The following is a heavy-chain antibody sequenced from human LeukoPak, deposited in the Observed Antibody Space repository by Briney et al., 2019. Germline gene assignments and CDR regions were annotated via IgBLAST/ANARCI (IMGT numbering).Heavy chain of an antibody. CDR3: TRDGYYYDSSSASD. Sequence: GRSLRLSCTASGFTFGDYAMSWVRQAPGKGLEWVGFIRSKAYGGTTEYAASVKGRFTISRDDSKSIAYLQMNSLKTEDTAVYYCTRDGYYYDSSSASDWGQGTLVTVSS. D-gene: IGHD3-22*01. J-gene: IGHJ4*02. V-gene: IGHV3-49*04. CDR1: GFTFGDYA. CDR2: IRSKAYGGTT.